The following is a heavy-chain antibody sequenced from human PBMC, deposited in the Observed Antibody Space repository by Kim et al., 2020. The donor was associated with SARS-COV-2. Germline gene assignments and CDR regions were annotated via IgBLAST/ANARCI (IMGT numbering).Heavy chain of an antibody. Sequence: SETLSLTCAVYVGSFSGYYWSWIRQPPGKGLEWIGEINHSGSTNYNPSLKSRVTISVDTSKNQFSLKLSSVTAADTAVYYCARGPRYCISTSCYTRLDY. CDR2: INHSGST. D-gene: IGHD2-2*02. V-gene: IGHV4-34*01. J-gene: IGHJ4*01. CDR1: VGSFSGYY. CDR3: ARGPRYCISTSCYTRLDY.